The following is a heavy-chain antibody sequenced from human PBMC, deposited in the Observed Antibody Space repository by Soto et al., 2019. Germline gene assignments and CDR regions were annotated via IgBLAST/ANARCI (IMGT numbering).Heavy chain of an antibody. V-gene: IGHV1-46*02. CDR2: INPSGRST. D-gene: IGHD3-16*01. Sequence: QVQLVQSGAEVKKPGASVKVSCKASGDTFNSYYVHWVRQAPGQGLEWMGVINPSGRSTTYAQRFQGRVTMTRDTSTNTVSMDLSSLRSEDTAVYYCARELALYTSALVLGEWGQGTLVTVTS. J-gene: IGHJ4*02. CDR1: GDTFNSYY. CDR3: ARELALYTSALVLGE.